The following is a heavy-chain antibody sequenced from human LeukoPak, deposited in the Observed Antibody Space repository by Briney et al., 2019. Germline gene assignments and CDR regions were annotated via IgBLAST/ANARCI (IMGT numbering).Heavy chain of an antibody. CDR1: GFTFSDYY. Sequence: PGGSLRLSCAASGFTFSDYYISWIRQAPGKGLEWVSYISSSGSTIYYADSVKGRFTISRDNAKNSLYLQMNSLRAEDTAVYYCARDRIQLWFRISHGMDVWGQGTTVTVSS. CDR3: ARDRIQLWFRISHGMDV. V-gene: IGHV3-11*01. CDR2: ISSSGSTI. D-gene: IGHD5-18*01. J-gene: IGHJ6*02.